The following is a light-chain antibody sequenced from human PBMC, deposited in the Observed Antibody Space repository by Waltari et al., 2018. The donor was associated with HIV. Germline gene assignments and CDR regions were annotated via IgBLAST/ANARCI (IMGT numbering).Light chain of an antibody. CDR3: QSYDSNVKGV. CDR2: EVS. Sequence: QSALTQPASVSGSPGQSITISCTGTSSDVGSYNLVSWYQQHPGKAPKLMIYEVSKRPSGVSNRFSGSKSGNTASLTISGLQAEDEADYYCQSYDSNVKGVFGGGTKLTVL. CDR1: SSDVGSYNL. V-gene: IGLV2-23*02. J-gene: IGLJ2*01.